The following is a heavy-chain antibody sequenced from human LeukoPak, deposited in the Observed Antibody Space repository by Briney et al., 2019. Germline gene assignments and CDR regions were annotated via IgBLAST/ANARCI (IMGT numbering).Heavy chain of an antibody. CDR2: MNPNSGNT. CDR1: GYTFTGYY. D-gene: IGHD3-3*01. Sequence: ASVKVSCKASGYTFTGYYMHWVRQAPGQGLEWMGWMNPNSGNTGYAQKFQGRVTMTRNTSISTAYMELSSLRSEDTAVYYCARVREDFWSGYPYYFDYWGQGTLVTVSS. J-gene: IGHJ4*02. CDR3: ARVREDFWSGYPYYFDY. V-gene: IGHV1-8*02.